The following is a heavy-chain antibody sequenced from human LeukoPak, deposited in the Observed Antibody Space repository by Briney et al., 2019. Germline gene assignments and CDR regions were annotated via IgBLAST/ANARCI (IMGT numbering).Heavy chain of an antibody. CDR1: GFTFDDYG. CDR3: ARVGSNYFYYYMDV. V-gene: IGHV3-20*04. D-gene: IGHD4-11*01. CDR2: INWNGGST. Sequence: GGSLRLSCAASGFTFDDYGMSWVRQAPGKGLEWVSGINWNGGSTGYADSVKGRFTISRDNAKNSLYLQVNSLRAEDTALYYCARVGSNYFYYYMDVWGKGTTVTVSS. J-gene: IGHJ6*03.